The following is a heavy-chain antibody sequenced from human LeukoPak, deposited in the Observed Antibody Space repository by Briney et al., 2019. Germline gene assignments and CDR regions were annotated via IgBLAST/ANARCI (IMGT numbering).Heavy chain of an antibody. CDR2: IYYSGST. D-gene: IGHD3-3*01. CDR3: ASWLSYDFWSGYGSWFDP. CDR1: GGSISSSSYY. J-gene: IGHJ5*02. Sequence: SETLSLTCTVSGGSISSSSYYWGWIRQPPGKGLEWIGSIYYSGSTYYNPSLKSRVTISVDTSKNQFSLKLSSVTAADTAVYYYASWLSYDFWSGYGSWFDPWGQGTLVTVSS. V-gene: IGHV4-39*07.